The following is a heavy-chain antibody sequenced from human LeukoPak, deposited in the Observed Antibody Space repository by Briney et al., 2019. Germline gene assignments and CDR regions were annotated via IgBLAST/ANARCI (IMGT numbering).Heavy chain of an antibody. CDR3: RVWSGSSYLEYLQH. J-gene: IGHJ1*01. CDR1: GLIFSHYS. Sequence: PGTSLRLSCAAPGLIFSHYSMHWVRQSPGKGLDWVALLWYDGSKKYYAGSVKSRFTIFRDNAEDTLYLQLDRLRVEDTAVYYCRVWSGSSYLEYLQHWGQGTLVSVSA. D-gene: IGHD1-26*01. V-gene: IGHV3-33*01. CDR2: LWYDGSKK.